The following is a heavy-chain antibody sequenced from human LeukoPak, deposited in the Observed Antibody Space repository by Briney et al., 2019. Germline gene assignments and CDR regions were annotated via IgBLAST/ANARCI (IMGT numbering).Heavy chain of an antibody. Sequence: GSLRLSCAASGFTFGSYAMSWVRQAPGKGLEWVSAITGSGVSTHYADSVKGRFTISRDNSKDSLYLQMSSLRAEDTAVYYCAKDSEYTYGLSPYYFDCWGQGTLVTVSA. V-gene: IGHV3-23*01. D-gene: IGHD5-18*01. CDR2: ITGSGVST. CDR3: AKDSEYTYGLSPYYFDC. CDR1: GFTFGSYA. J-gene: IGHJ4*02.